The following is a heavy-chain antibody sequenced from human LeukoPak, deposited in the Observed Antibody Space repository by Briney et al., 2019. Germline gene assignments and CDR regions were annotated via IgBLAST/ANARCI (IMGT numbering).Heavy chain of an antibody. CDR3: ARIHRYCSGGACYVLDN. Sequence: SETLSLTCAVSGGSISSNNWWGWVRQPPGKGLEWIGEIYHSGSPNYNPSLKSRVTISVDKSRNHFSLNLSSVTAADTAVYYCARIHRYCSGGACYVLDNWGQGTLVAVSS. CDR2: IYHSGSP. D-gene: IGHD2-15*01. V-gene: IGHV4-4*02. CDR1: GGSISSNNW. J-gene: IGHJ4*02.